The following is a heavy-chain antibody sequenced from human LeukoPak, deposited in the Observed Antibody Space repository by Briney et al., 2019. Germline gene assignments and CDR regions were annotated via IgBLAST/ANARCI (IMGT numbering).Heavy chain of an antibody. CDR3: ARIPAAGSMGWFDP. J-gene: IGHJ5*02. V-gene: IGHV4-61*05. CDR1: GGSISSRNYY. D-gene: IGHD6-13*01. Sequence: SETLSLTCTFSGGSISSRNYYWGWIRQPRGKGLEWIGYIFYSGSTYYNPSLKSRVTISLNTSKNQFSLRLASVTAADTAVYFCARIPAAGSMGWFDPWGQGTLVTVSS. CDR2: IFYSGST.